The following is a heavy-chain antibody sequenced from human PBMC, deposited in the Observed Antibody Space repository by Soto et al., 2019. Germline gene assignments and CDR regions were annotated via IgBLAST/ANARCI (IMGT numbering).Heavy chain of an antibody. CDR3: ASIRTAIDLDY. D-gene: IGHD1-1*01. CDR1: GFTFSDYY. J-gene: IGHJ4*02. Sequence: QVQLVESGGGLVKPGGSLRLSCAASGFTFSDYYMSWIRQAPGKGLEWVSYISSSSSYTNYADSVKGRFTISRDNAKNSLNLQMNSLRAEDTAVYYCASIRTAIDLDYWGQGTLVTVSS. CDR2: ISSSSSYT. V-gene: IGHV3-11*05.